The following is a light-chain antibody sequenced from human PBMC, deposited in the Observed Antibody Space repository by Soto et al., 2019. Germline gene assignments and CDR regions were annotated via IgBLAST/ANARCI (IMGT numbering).Light chain of an antibody. CDR3: QQYTTYWT. Sequence: DIQMTQSPSTLSASVGDRVAITCRASQNINTWLAWYQQKPGKAPKLLIYGASDLESGVPSRFSGSGSGTEFTLTISSLQPDDFATYYCQQYTTYWTFGQGTKVEIK. J-gene: IGKJ1*01. CDR2: GAS. CDR1: QNINTW. V-gene: IGKV1-5*03.